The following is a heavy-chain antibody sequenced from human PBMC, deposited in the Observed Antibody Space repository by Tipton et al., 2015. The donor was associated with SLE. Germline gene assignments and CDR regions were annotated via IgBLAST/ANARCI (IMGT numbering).Heavy chain of an antibody. CDR1: GVTFSSYV. J-gene: IGHJ4*02. CDR2: VSGSGGGI. D-gene: IGHD1-26*01. V-gene: IGHV3-23*01. CDR3: SRGGREWELPYFDY. Sequence: SLRLSCAASGVTFSSYVMSWVRQAPGKGLEWVSAVSGSGGGIYYADPVKGRFTITRDNYKNTLYLQMNSLRAEDTAGYYWSRGGREWELPYFDYWGQGTLVTVSS.